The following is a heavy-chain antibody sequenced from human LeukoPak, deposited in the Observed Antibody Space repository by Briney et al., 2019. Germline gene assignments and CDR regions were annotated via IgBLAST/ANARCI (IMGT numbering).Heavy chain of an antibody. CDR2: ISAYNGNT. V-gene: IGHV1-18*01. Sequence: GASVKVSRKASGYTFTSYGISWVRQAPGQGLEWMGWISAYNGNTNYAQKLQGRVTMTTDTSTSTAYMELRSLRSDDTAVYYCARDGYCSGGSCYFLAPFDYWGQGTLVTVSP. CDR1: GYTFTSYG. CDR3: ARDGYCSGGSCYFLAPFDY. D-gene: IGHD2-15*01. J-gene: IGHJ4*02.